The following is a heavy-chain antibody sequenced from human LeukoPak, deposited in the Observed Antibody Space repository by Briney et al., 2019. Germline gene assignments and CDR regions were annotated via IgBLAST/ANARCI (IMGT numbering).Heavy chain of an antibody. Sequence: GGSLRLSCAASGFTFSSYGMNWDRQAPGKGLEWVSSISSSSSYIYYADSVKGRFTISRDNAKNSLYLQMNSLRAEDTAVYYCAREGIKYQLLLDYWGQGTLVTVSS. J-gene: IGHJ4*02. CDR2: ISSSSSYI. CDR3: AREGIKYQLLLDY. CDR1: GFTFSSYG. D-gene: IGHD2-2*01. V-gene: IGHV3-21*01.